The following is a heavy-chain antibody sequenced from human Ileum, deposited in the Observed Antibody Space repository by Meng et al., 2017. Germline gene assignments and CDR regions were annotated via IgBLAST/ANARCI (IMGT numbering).Heavy chain of an antibody. CDR3: ARDGGNFGDY. Sequence: HGYSIRSTITAPENSFTTDYINWVLHAPGQVLECVGWVTPPRGNSHYAQKFQDRVSLYRDITISTVYMELSSLKSDDTAVYYCARDGGNFGDYWGQGTLVTVSS. D-gene: IGHD3-3*01. CDR2: VTPPRGNS. J-gene: IGHJ4*02. V-gene: IGHV1-8*01. CDR1: ENSFTTDY.